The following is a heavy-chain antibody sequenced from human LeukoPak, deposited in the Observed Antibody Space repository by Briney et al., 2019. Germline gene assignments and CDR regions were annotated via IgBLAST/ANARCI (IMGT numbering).Heavy chain of an antibody. Sequence: GESLKISCKASGYQFTGYWIGWVRQVPGKGLEWMGIIYPGDSDTRYSPSFQGQVTISADKSISTAYLQWSSLKASDTAMYYCARRIAVAGHYFDYWGQGTLVTVSS. D-gene: IGHD6-19*01. V-gene: IGHV5-51*01. CDR1: GYQFTGYW. CDR2: IYPGDSDT. J-gene: IGHJ4*02. CDR3: ARRIAVAGHYFDY.